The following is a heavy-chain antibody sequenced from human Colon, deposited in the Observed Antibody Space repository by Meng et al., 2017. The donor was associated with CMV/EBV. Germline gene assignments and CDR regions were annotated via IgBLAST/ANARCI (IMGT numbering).Heavy chain of an antibody. CDR3: ARDRGTAPSFDI. D-gene: IGHD2-8*02. Sequence: GSLRLSCTVSGYSISSGYYWGWIRQPPGKGLEWIGYIYYSGSTNYNPSLKSRVTISVDTSKNQFSLKLSSVTAADTAVYYCARDRGTAPSFDIWGQGTMVTVSS. CDR2: IYYSGST. J-gene: IGHJ3*02. CDR1: GYSISSGYY. V-gene: IGHV4-61*01.